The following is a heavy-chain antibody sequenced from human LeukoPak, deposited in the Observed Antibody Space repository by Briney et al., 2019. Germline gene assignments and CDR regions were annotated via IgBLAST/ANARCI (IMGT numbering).Heavy chain of an antibody. V-gene: IGHV4-34*01. J-gene: IGHJ3*02. CDR1: GGSFSGYY. Sequence: SETLSLTCAVYGGSFSGYYWSWIRQPPGKGLEWIGEINHSGSTNYNPSLKGRVTISVDTSKNQFSLKLSSVTAADTAVYYCARGRLTRITMIVVVIAPVAFDIWGQGTMVTVSS. CDR3: ARGRLTRITMIVVVIAPVAFDI. CDR2: INHSGST. D-gene: IGHD3-22*01.